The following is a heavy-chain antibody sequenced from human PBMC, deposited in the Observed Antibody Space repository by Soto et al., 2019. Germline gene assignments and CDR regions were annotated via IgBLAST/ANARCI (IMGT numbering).Heavy chain of an antibody. CDR1: GGSLSSYY. CDR2: IYYSGST. V-gene: IGHV4-59*08. CDR3: ARRYGGTRDY. J-gene: IGHJ4*02. Sequence: PSETLSLTCTVSGGSLSSYYWSWIRQPPGKGLEWIGYIYYSGSTNYNPSPKSRVTISVDTSKNQFSLKLSSVTAADTAVYYCARRYGGTRDYWGQGALVTVSS. D-gene: IGHD4-17*01.